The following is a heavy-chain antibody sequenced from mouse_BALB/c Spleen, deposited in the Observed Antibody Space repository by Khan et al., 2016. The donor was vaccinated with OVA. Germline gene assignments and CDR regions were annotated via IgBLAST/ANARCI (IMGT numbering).Heavy chain of an antibody. CDR2: IWAGGST. D-gene: IGHD1-3*01. CDR1: GFSLTSYG. CDR3: ARLEDI. Sequence: QMQLEESGPGLVAPSQSLSITCTVSGFSLTSYGVHWVRQPPGKGLEWLGVIWAGGSTNYNSALMSRMSISKENSTSQVFLIMNSMQTDYTAIYYCARLEDIWGQGTTRTVSS. J-gene: IGHJ2*01. V-gene: IGHV2-9*02.